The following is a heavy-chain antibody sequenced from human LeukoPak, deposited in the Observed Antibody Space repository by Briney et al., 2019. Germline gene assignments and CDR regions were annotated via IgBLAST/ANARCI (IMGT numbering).Heavy chain of an antibody. CDR2: IYYSGST. CDR3: ARDGYGGNSESYYYYGMDV. D-gene: IGHD4-23*01. CDR1: SGSINSYY. V-gene: IGHV4-59*01. J-gene: IGHJ6*02. Sequence: SETLSLTCTVSSGSINSYYWSWIRPPPGKGLEWIGYIYYSGSTNYNPSLKSRVSISVDTSKNQFSLKLSSVTDADTAVYYCARDGYGGNSESYYYYGMDVWGQGTTVTVSS.